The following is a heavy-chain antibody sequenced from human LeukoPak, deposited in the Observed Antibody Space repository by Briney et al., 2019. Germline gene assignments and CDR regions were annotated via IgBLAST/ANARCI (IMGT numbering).Heavy chain of an antibody. D-gene: IGHD5/OR15-5a*01. CDR1: GFTVSSYS. Sequence: GGSLRLSCAASGFTVSSYSMNWVRQAPGKGLEWVSYISSSSSTIYYADSVKGRFTISRDNAKNSLYLQMNSLRAEDTAVYYCARVPPTVGSSDIWGQGTMVTVSS. CDR3: ARVPPTVGSSDI. CDR2: ISSSSSTI. J-gene: IGHJ3*02. V-gene: IGHV3-48*04.